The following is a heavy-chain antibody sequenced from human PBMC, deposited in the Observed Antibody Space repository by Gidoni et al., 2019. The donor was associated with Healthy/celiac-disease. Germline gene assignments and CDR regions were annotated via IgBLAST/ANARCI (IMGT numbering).Heavy chain of an antibody. D-gene: IGHD6-19*01. CDR3: AKDHLRIAVAGVAGGNCDY. CDR1: GFTFSSYA. V-gene: IGHV3-23*01. Sequence: EVQLLESGGGLVQPGGSLRLSCAASGFTFSSYAMSWVRQAPGKGLEWVSAISGSGGSTYYEDSVKGRFTISRDNSKNTLYLQMNSLRAEDTAVYYCAKDHLRIAVAGVAGGNCDYWGQGTLVTVSS. CDR2: ISGSGGST. J-gene: IGHJ4*02.